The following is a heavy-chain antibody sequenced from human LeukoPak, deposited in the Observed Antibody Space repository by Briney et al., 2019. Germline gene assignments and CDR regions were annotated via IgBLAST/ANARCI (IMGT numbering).Heavy chain of an antibody. J-gene: IGHJ3*02. CDR1: GYTFTSYD. D-gene: IGHD2/OR15-2a*01. CDR3: ARANIYDAFDI. Sequence: ASVTVSFKSSGYTFTSYDINWVRQATGQGLEWMGWMNPNSGNTGYAQKFQGRVTMTRNTSIITAYMELSSLRSEDTAVYYCARANIYDAFDIWGQRTMVTFSS. CDR2: MNPNSGNT. V-gene: IGHV1-8*01.